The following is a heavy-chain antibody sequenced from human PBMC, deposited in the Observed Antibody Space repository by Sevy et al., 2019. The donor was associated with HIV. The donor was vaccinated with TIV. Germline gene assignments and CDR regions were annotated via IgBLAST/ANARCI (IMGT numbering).Heavy chain of an antibody. CDR1: GFTFSSYS. Sequence: GESLKISCAASGFTFSSYSMNWVRQAPGKGLEWVSYISRSSSTIYYADSVKGRFTISRDNAKNSLYLQMNGLRDEDTAVYYCARERKMYDSSGYYFHFDYWGQGTLVTVSS. V-gene: IGHV3-48*02. D-gene: IGHD3-22*01. CDR3: ARERKMYDSSGYYFHFDY. J-gene: IGHJ4*02. CDR2: ISRSSSTI.